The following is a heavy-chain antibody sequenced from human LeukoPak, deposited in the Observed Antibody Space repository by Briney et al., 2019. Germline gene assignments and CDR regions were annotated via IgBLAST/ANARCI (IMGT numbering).Heavy chain of an antibody. D-gene: IGHD1-7*01. CDR2: IFYSGST. V-gene: IGHV4-59*01. CDR3: ARRGNSHHGFDY. J-gene: IGHJ4*02. Sequence: SETLSLTCTVSGGSISTYYWSWIRQPPGKGLEWIGYIFYSGSTNYNPSLKNRVTISVDTSKNQFSLQLGSVTAADTAGHYCARRGNSHHGFDYWGQGALVTVPS. CDR1: GGSISTYY.